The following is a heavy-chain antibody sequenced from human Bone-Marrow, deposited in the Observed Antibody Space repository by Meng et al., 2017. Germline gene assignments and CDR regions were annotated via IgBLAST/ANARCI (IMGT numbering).Heavy chain of an antibody. CDR1: GYTFTSYD. D-gene: IGHD6-13*01. Sequence: ASVKVSCKASGYTFTSYDINWVRQATGQGLEWMGWMNPNSGNTGYAQKFQGRVTITRNTSISTAYVELSSLRSEDTAVYYCARGGIAAAAIDYWGQGTLVTVSS. CDR3: ARGGIAAAAIDY. CDR2: MNPNSGNT. J-gene: IGHJ4*02. V-gene: IGHV1-8*03.